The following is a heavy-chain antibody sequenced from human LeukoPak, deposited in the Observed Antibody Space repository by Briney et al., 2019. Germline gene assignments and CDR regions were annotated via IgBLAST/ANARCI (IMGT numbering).Heavy chain of an antibody. CDR2: IYYSGST. Sequence: SQTLSLTCTVSGGSISSGGYYWSWIRQHPGKGLEWIGYIYYSGSTYYNPSLKSRVTISVDTSKNQFSLKLSSVTAADTAVYYCAITNGDFWSGYTAFGIWGQGTMVTVSS. J-gene: IGHJ3*02. CDR3: AITNGDFWSGYTAFGI. V-gene: IGHV4-31*03. D-gene: IGHD3-3*01. CDR1: GGSISSGGYY.